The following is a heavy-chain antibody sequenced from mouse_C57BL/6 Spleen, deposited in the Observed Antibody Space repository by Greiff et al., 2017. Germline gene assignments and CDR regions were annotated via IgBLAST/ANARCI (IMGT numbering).Heavy chain of an antibody. Sequence: EVQLQQSGPELVKPGASVKISCKASGYSFTGYFMNWVMQSHGKSLEWIGRINPYNGDTFYNQKFKGKATLTVDKSSSTAHMELRSLTSEDSAVYYCVSESTRVSAYPYGCWGHGTTLTVSA. CDR2: INPYNGDT. V-gene: IGHV1-20*01. CDR1: GYSFTGYF. D-gene: IGHD3-3*01. CDR3: VSESTRVSAYPYGC. J-gene: IGHJ2*01.